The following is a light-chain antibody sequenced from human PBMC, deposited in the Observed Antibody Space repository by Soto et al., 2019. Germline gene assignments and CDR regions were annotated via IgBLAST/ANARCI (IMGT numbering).Light chain of an antibody. J-gene: IGKJ4*01. CDR3: QHRVNRVT. V-gene: IGKV3-11*01. Sequence: EIVLTQSPATLSLSPGERASLSCRASQSVTTYLAWYQQKPGQAPRLLIYDSSNRATGIPPRFCGSGSGTDFTLTISSLESEDFAVYYCQHRVNRVTFGRGTKVDIK. CDR2: DSS. CDR1: QSVTTY.